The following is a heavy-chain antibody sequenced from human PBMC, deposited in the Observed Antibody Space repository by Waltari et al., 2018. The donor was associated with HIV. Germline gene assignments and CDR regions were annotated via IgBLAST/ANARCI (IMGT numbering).Heavy chain of an antibody. CDR3: AKGASGWSPGY. V-gene: IGHV3-30*18. D-gene: IGHD6-19*01. J-gene: IGHJ4*02. CDR1: RFNFSSYA. Sequence: QVQLVESGGGVVQPGRSLRLSCAASRFNFSSYALHWVRQAPGKGLEWVAVISYYGDNKYYADSVKGRFTISRDNSKNTLYLQMNSLRAEDTAVYYCAKGASGWSPGYWGQGTLVTVSS. CDR2: ISYYGDNK.